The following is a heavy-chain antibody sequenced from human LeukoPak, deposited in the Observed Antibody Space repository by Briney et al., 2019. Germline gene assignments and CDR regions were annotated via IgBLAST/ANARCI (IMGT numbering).Heavy chain of an antibody. J-gene: IGHJ4*02. CDR2: IYYSGST. D-gene: IGHD5-18*01. Sequence: SETLSLTCAVSGGSISSSSYYWGWIRQPPGKGLEWIGSIYYSGSTYNPSLKSRVTISVDTSKNQFSLKLSSVTAADTAVYHCARVGYSDAQADYWGQGTLVTVSS. V-gene: IGHV4-39*07. CDR3: ARVGYSDAQADY. CDR1: GGSISSSSYY.